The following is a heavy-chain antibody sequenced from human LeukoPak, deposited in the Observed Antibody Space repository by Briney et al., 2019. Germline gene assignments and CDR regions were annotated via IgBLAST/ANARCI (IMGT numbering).Heavy chain of an antibody. CDR2: IIPILGIA. Sequence: GSSVKVSCKASGGTFSSYAISWVRQAPGQGLEWMGRIIPILGIANYAQKFQGRVTITADKSTSTAYMELSSLRSEDTAVYYCARGVGGANILTGHDAFDIWGQGTMVTVSS. D-gene: IGHD3-9*01. CDR1: GGTFSSYA. J-gene: IGHJ3*02. CDR3: ARGVGGANILTGHDAFDI. V-gene: IGHV1-69*04.